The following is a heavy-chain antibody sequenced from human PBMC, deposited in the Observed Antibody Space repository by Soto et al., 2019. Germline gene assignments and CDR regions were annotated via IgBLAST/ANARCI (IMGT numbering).Heavy chain of an antibody. Sequence: QVQLVQSGAEVKKPGASLKVSCKASGYRFTGYGLHWVRQAPGQGLQWMGWINPKSGATDYAQKFQGRVTMTREMSTNTAYLELSGLGSAVAAADTAVYYCATSNYGLDDYFQYGLDVLSQRTTVTATS. CDR2: INPKSGAT. D-gene: IGHD4-17*01. V-gene: IGHV1-2*02. CDR3: ATSNYGLDDYFQYGLDV. J-gene: IGHJ6*02. CDR1: GYRFTGYG.